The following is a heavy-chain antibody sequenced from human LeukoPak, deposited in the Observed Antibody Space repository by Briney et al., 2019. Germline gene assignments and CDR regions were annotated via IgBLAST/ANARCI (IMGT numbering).Heavy chain of an antibody. D-gene: IGHD4-17*01. CDR2: IWYDGSQK. CDR1: GFTFSSYG. V-gene: IGHV3-33*08. Sequence: PGGSLRLSCAASGFTFSSYGMHWVRQAPGKGLEWVAVIWYDGSQKYYADSVKGRFTISRDNYENTPYLQMNSLRAEDTAVYYCARYYGDTTNALDFWGQGTMVTVSS. CDR3: ARYYGDTTNALDF. J-gene: IGHJ3*01.